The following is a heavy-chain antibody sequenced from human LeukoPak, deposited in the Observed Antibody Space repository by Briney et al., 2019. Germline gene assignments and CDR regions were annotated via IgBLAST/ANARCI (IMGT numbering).Heavy chain of an antibody. CDR2: ISYDGTNK. D-gene: IGHD3-10*01. CDR1: GFTFSSYG. J-gene: IGHJ4*02. CDR3: AKDYRLLWFGELVNF. Sequence: GGSLRLSCAASGFTFSSYGMHWVRQAPGKGLEWVAVISYDGTNKYYADSVKGRFTISRDNSKNTLYLQMNSLRPEDTAMYYCAKDYRLLWFGELVNFWGQGTLVTVSS. V-gene: IGHV3-30*18.